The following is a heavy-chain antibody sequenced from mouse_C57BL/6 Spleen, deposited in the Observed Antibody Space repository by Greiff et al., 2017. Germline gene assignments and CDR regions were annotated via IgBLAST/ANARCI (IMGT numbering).Heavy chain of an antibody. CDR1: GYTFTSYW. D-gene: IGHD1-1*01. V-gene: IGHV1-69*01. CDR2: IDPSDSYT. Sequence: QVQLQQPGAELVMPGASVKLSCKASGYTFTSYWMHWVKQRPGQGLEWIGEIDPSDSYTNYNQKFKGKSTLTVDKSSSTAYMQLSSLTSEDSAVYYCARKGDYYGRYYFDYWGQGTTLTVSS. J-gene: IGHJ2*01. CDR3: ARKGDYYGRYYFDY.